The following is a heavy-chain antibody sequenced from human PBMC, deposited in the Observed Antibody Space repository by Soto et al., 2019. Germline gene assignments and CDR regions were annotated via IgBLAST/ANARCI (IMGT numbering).Heavy chain of an antibody. V-gene: IGHV4-31*03. CDR2: IYYSGST. D-gene: IGHD3-22*01. CDR1: GGSISSGGYY. Sequence: SETLSLSCTVSGGSISSGGYYWSWIRQHPGKGLEWIGYIYYSGSTYYNPSPKSRVTISVDTSKNQFSLKLSSVTAADTAVYYCARGNPVCDSSGYCSIRFDYWGQGTLVTVSS. J-gene: IGHJ4*02. CDR3: ARGNPVCDSSGYCSIRFDY.